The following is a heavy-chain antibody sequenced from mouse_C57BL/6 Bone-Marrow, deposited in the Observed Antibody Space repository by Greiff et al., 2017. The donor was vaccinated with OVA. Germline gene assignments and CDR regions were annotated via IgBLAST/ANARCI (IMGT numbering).Heavy chain of an antibody. V-gene: IGHV5-6*01. Sequence: EVKLMESGGDLVKPGGSLKLSCAASGFTFSSYCMSWVRQTPDKRLEWVATISSGGSYTYYPDSVKGQFTISRDNAKNTLYLQMSSLKSGDTAMYYCARHGIYDGSFDYWGQGTTLTVSS. CDR3: ARHGIYDGSFDY. CDR1: GFTFSSYC. CDR2: ISSGGSYT. D-gene: IGHD2-3*01. J-gene: IGHJ2*01.